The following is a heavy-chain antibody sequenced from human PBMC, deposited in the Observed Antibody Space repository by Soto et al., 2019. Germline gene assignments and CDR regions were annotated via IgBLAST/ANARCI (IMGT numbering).Heavy chain of an antibody. CDR3: ARHLGGNHYYYGMDV. CDR2: IIPIFGTA. J-gene: IGHJ6*02. CDR1: GGTFSSYA. D-gene: IGHD3-16*01. Sequence: QVQLVQSGAEVKKPGSSVKVSCKASGGTFSSYAISWVRQAPGQGLEWMGGIIPIFGTADYAQKFQGRVTITADESTSTASMDLSSLRSEDTAVYYCARHLGGNHYYYGMDVWGQGTTVTVSS. V-gene: IGHV1-69*12.